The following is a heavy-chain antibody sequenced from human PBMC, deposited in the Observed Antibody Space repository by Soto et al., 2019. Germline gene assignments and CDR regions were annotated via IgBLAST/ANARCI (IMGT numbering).Heavy chain of an antibody. CDR2: IYQSGSA. CDR3: ARAFYGVDI. J-gene: IGHJ6*02. Sequence: SETLSLTCTVSGGSITSGGYSWSWIRQSPGQGLEWIGYIYQSGSAFYNPSLKTRATILVDRSKNQFSLNLTSVTAAEAPVYYCARAFYGVDIWGQGTTVTVSS. CDR1: GGSITSGGYS. V-gene: IGHV4-30-2*06.